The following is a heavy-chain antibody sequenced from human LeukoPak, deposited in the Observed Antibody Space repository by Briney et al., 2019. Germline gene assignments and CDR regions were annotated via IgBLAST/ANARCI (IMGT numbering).Heavy chain of an antibody. V-gene: IGHV4-4*07. Sequence: SETLSLTCTVSGGSISSYYWSWIRQPAGKGLEWIGRIYTSGSTNYNPSLKSRVTISVDTSKNQFSLKLSSVTAADTAVYYCARGLTMVQGGNYYYMDVWGKGTTVTVSS. CDR2: IYTSGST. D-gene: IGHD3-10*01. J-gene: IGHJ6*03. CDR1: GGSISSYY. CDR3: ARGLTMVQGGNYYYMDV.